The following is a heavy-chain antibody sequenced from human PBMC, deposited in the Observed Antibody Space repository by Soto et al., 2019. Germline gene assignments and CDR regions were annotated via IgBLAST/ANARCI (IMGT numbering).Heavy chain of an antibody. CDR3: ARGLDFWSGYLDY. D-gene: IGHD3-3*01. CDR1: GFTFSSYS. V-gene: IGHV3-48*02. Sequence: GSLRLSCAASGFTFSSYSMNWVRQAPGKGLEWVSYISSSSTIYYADSVKGRFTISRDNAKNSLYLQMNSLRDEDTAVYYCARGLDFWSGYLDYWGQGTLVTVSS. CDR2: ISSSSTI. J-gene: IGHJ4*02.